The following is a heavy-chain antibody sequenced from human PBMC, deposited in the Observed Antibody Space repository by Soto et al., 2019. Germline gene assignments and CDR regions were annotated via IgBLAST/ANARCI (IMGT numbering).Heavy chain of an antibody. D-gene: IGHD1-1*01. V-gene: IGHV4-59*08. CDR3: ARSRFGNCKHKDCPYLVDG. Sequence: ASETLSLTCTVSGASMSSYFWTWIRQPPGKGLEWVASIYYTGSTNYNPSLKSRVTISVDTSENQFSLKLSSLTAADTAVFFCARSRFGNCKHKDCPYLVDGLGKGTTVNVPS. J-gene: IGHJ6*01. CDR2: IYYTGST. CDR1: GASMSSYF.